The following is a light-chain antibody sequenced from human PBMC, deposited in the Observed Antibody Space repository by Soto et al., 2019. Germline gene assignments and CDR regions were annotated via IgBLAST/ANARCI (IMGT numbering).Light chain of an antibody. V-gene: IGLV1-51*01. J-gene: IGLJ1*01. CDR3: GTWDVSLGSYV. CDR1: RTNIGDNY. Sequence: QSVLTQPPSVSAAPGQRVTISCSGTRTNIGDNYVSWYQPLPGTAPKLVVYDNDRRPSELPGRFSGSKSGTSATLVITGLQTGDEADYYCGTWDVSLGSYVVGTGTKLAV. CDR2: DND.